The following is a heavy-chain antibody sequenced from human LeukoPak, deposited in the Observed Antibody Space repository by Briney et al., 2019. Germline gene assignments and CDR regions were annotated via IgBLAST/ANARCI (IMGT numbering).Heavy chain of an antibody. CDR1: GGSISSGGYY. CDR2: IYYSGST. D-gene: IGHD3-22*01. CDR3: ARDMRDSSGYYDAFDI. V-gene: IGHV4-31*03. Sequence: SETLSLTCTVSGGSISSGGYYWSWIRQHPGKGLEWIGYIYYSGSTYYNPSLKSRVTISVDTSKNQFSLKLSSVTAADTAVYYCARDMRDSSGYYDAFDIWGQGTMVTVSS. J-gene: IGHJ3*02.